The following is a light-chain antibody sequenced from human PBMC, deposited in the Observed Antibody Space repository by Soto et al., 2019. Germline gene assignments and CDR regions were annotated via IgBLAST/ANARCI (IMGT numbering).Light chain of an antibody. CDR2: WAS. CDR3: QQFYSFPRT. J-gene: IGKJ1*01. Sequence: DIVLTQSPDSLAVSLGERATINCRSSQGVLKSSRNKDYLAWYQQKPGLPPRLLIYWASTRESGVPDRFSGSGSGTDFTLTINNLQAEDVAVYYCQQFYSFPRTFGQGTKVEI. CDR1: QGVLKSSRNKDY. V-gene: IGKV4-1*01.